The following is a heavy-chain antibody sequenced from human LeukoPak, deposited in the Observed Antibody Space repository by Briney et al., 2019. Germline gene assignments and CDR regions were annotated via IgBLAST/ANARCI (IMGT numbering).Heavy chain of an antibody. D-gene: IGHD3-10*01. CDR3: ARGDGQSTYHYAPFDY. CDR2: INHSGST. J-gene: IGHJ4*02. CDR1: GGSFSGYY. Sequence: SETLSLTCAVYGGSFSGYYWSWIRQPPGKGLEWIGEINHSGSTNYNPSLKSRVTISVDTSKNQFSLKLSSVTAADTAVYYCARGDGQSTYHYAPFDYWGQGTLVTVSS. V-gene: IGHV4-34*01.